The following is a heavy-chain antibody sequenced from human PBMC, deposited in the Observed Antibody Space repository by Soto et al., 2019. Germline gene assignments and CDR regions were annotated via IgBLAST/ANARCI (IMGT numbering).Heavy chain of an antibody. J-gene: IGHJ6*02. V-gene: IGHV3-74*01. CDR2: INSDGSST. CDR1: KFTFSSCT. D-gene: IGHD6-19*01. CDR3: ARDAAVADYFYYYYGMDV. Sequence: GSLRLSCAVSKFTFSSCTLNWVRQAPGKGLVWVSRINSDGSSTSYADSVKGRFTISRDNAKNTLYLQMNSLRAEDTAVYYCARDAAVADYFYYYYGMDVWGQGTTVTVSS.